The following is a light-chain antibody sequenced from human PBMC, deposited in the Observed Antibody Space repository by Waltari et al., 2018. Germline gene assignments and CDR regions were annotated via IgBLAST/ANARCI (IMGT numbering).Light chain of an antibody. J-gene: IGKJ2*01. CDR2: WAS. V-gene: IGKV4-1*01. CDR1: QSILYTSNIKNY. CDR3: QQYFDNPRT. Sequence: EIVMTQSPESLAVSLGETATITCKSSQSILYTSNIKNYLAWYQQKPGQPPRLLIYWASSRDSGVPDRFSGSGSGTDFTLTISSLQAEDVAVYYCQQYFDNPRTFGQGTRLEIK.